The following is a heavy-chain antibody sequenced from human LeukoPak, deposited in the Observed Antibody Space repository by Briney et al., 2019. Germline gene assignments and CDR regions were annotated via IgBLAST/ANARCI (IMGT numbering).Heavy chain of an antibody. CDR3: VRGRWVPEYCSRTSCPNDAFDI. J-gene: IGHJ3*02. D-gene: IGHD2-2*01. CDR2: MYTSGGT. Sequence: SETLSLTCTVSGGSGSSGSYYWTWIRQPPGRGLQWIGRMYTSGGTNYNPSLRSRVTISGDTSKNQFSLKLKSVTASDTAVYYCVRGRWVPEYCSRTSCPNDAFDIWGQGTMVTVSS. CDR1: GGSGSSGSYY. V-gene: IGHV4-61*02.